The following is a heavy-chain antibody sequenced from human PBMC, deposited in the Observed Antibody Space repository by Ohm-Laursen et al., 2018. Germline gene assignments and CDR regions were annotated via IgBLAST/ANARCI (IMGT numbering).Heavy chain of an antibody. CDR1: GFTFSSYA. Sequence: SLRLSCTASGFTFSSYAMSWVRQAPGKGLEWVSAISGSGGSTYYADSVKGRFTISRDNSKNTLYLQMNSLRAEDTAVYYCAKDQVVVVPVAIRGDFDYWGQGTLVTVSS. J-gene: IGHJ4*02. CDR2: ISGSGGST. V-gene: IGHV3-23*01. D-gene: IGHD2-2*02. CDR3: AKDQVVVVPVAIRGDFDY.